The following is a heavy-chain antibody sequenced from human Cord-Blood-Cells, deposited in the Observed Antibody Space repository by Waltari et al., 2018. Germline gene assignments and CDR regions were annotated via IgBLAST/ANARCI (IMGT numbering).Heavy chain of an antibody. Sequence: QVQLQESGPGLVKPSGTLSLTCAVSGGPISSSNWWSCVRQPPGKGLEWIGEIYHSGSTNYNPSLKSRVTISVDKSKNQFSLKLSSVTAADTAVYYCARSQGGSSWYFAFDIWGQGTMVTVSS. CDR1: GGPISSSNW. CDR2: IYHSGST. J-gene: IGHJ3*02. V-gene: IGHV4-4*02. CDR3: ARSQGGSSWYFAFDI. D-gene: IGHD6-13*01.